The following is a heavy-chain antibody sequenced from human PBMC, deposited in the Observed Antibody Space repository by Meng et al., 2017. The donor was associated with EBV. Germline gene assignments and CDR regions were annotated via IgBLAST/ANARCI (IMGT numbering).Heavy chain of an antibody. V-gene: IGHV1-18*01. CDR1: GYIFTSYL. J-gene: IGHJ6*02. CDR3: ARAPLGGYDAFTNYYYHDMDV. D-gene: IGHD5-12*01. Sequence: QVQLVQSGAEVTKPGASVKVSCKTSGYIFTSYLISWVRQAPGQGLEWVGWISPNNGQTKSAQKFQGRVTMTTETSTTTAYLELRSLRSADTAVYYCARAPLGGYDAFTNYYYHDMDVWGQGTTVTVSS. CDR2: ISPNNGQT.